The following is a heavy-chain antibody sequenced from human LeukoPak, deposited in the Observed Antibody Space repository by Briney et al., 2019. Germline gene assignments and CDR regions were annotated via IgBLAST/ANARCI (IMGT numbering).Heavy chain of an antibody. Sequence: ASVKVSCKASGYTFTGYYMYWVRQAPGQGLEWMGWINPNSGGTNYAQKFQGRVTTTRDTSISTAYMDLSRLRSDDTAVYYCARDSGIAVAGEFDFWGQGTLVTVSS. CDR2: INPNSGGT. D-gene: IGHD6-19*01. CDR1: GYTFTGYY. CDR3: ARDSGIAVAGEFDF. J-gene: IGHJ4*02. V-gene: IGHV1-2*02.